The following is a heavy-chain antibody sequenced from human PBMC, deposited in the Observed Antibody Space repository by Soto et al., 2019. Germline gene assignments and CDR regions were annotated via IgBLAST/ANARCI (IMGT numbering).Heavy chain of an antibody. CDR3: ANEGSSGEVDV. V-gene: IGHV3-30*18. Sequence: QVQLVESGGGVVQPGRSLRLSCAASGFTFSSHGMHWVRQAPGKGLEWVAVISYDGSNKYYADSVKGRFTISRDNSKNTLYLQMNSLRAEDTAVYYCANEGSSGEVDVWGQGTTVTVSS. J-gene: IGHJ6*02. D-gene: IGHD7-27*01. CDR1: GFTFSSHG. CDR2: ISYDGSNK.